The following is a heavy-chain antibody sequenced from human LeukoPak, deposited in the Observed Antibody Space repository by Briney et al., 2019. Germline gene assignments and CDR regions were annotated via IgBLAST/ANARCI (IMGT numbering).Heavy chain of an antibody. Sequence: GGSLRLSCAASGFTFSSYWMSWVRQAPGKGLEWVATIRQDGSEKHYVDSVEGRFTISRDNAKNSLYLQMNSLRAEDTAVYYCARGPHSSGWSYFDYWGQGTLVTVSS. CDR2: IRQDGSEK. J-gene: IGHJ4*02. V-gene: IGHV3-7*01. CDR1: GFTFSSYW. CDR3: ARGPHSSGWSYFDY. D-gene: IGHD6-19*01.